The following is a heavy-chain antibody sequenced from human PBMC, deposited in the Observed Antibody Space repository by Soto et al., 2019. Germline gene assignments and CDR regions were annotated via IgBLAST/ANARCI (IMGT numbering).Heavy chain of an antibody. CDR3: ARGTVGTARVVGFDP. D-gene: IGHD5-18*01. CDR2: IIPILGIA. J-gene: IGHJ5*02. Sequence: QVQLVQSGAEVKKPGSSVKVSCKASGGTFSSYTISWVRQAPGQGLEWMGRIIPILGIANYAQKFQGRVTITADKSTSTAYMELSSLRSEDTAVYYCARGTVGTARVVGFDPWGQGTLVTVSS. V-gene: IGHV1-69*02. CDR1: GGTFSSYT.